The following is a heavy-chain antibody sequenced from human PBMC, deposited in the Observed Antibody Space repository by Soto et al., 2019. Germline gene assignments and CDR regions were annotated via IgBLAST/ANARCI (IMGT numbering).Heavy chain of an antibody. CDR2: IYSGGST. D-gene: IGHD1-1*01. Sequence: GESLKISCAASGFTVSSNYMSWVRQAPGKGLEWVSVIYSGGSTYYADSVKGRFTISRDNSKNTLYLQMNSLRAEDTAVYYCAREEYDSYYYYYMDVWGKGTTVTVSS. J-gene: IGHJ6*03. CDR1: GFTVSSNY. CDR3: AREEYDSYYYYYMDV. V-gene: IGHV3-53*01.